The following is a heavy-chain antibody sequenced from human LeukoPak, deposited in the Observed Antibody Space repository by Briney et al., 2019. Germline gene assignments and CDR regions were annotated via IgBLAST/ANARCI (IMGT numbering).Heavy chain of an antibody. J-gene: IGHJ6*03. V-gene: IGHV1-18*01. Sequence: ASAKVSCKASGYTFTSYGISWVRQAPGQGLEWMGWISAYNGNTNYAQKLQGRVTVTTDTSTSTAYMELRSLRSDDTAVYYCARNVEMATIGSDYYYYMDVWGKGTTVTVSS. CDR2: ISAYNGNT. CDR3: ARNVEMATIGSDYYYYMDV. D-gene: IGHD5-24*01. CDR1: GYTFTSYG.